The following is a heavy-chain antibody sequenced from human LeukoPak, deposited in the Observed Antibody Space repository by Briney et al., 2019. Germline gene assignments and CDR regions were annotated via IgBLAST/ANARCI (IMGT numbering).Heavy chain of an antibody. CDR3: ASSPYYYDSTYFDY. Sequence: SETLSLTCAVYGGSFSGYYWGWIRQPPGKGLEWIGSIYYSGSTYYNPSLKSRVTISVDTSKNQFSLKLSSVTAADTAVYYCASSPYYYDSTYFDYWGQGTLVTVSS. J-gene: IGHJ4*02. CDR2: IYYSGST. CDR1: GGSFSGYY. D-gene: IGHD3-22*01. V-gene: IGHV4-39*01.